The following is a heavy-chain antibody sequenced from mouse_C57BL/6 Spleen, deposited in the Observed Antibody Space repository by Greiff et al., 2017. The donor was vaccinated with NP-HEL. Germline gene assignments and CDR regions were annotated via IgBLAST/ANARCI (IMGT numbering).Heavy chain of an antibody. CDR3: ARHDGFYYAMDY. CDR1: GFTFSDYG. D-gene: IGHD2-3*01. CDR2: ISSGSSPI. Sequence: EVQRVESGGGLVKPGGSLKLSCAASGFTFSDYGMHWVRQAPEKGLEWVAYISSGSSPIYYADTVKGRFTISRDNAKNTLFLQMTSLRSEDTAMYYCARHDGFYYAMDYWGQGTSVTVSS. V-gene: IGHV5-17*01. J-gene: IGHJ4*01.